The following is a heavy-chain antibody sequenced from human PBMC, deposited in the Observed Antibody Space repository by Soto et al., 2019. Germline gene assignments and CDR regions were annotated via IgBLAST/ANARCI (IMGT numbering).Heavy chain of an antibody. CDR1: GYSFTSYW. V-gene: IGHV5-51*01. D-gene: IGHD3-22*01. J-gene: IGHJ4*02. CDR3: ARQIYDSDTGPNCQYYCDS. Sequence: PGESLKISCKGSGYSFTSYWIGWVRQMPGKGLEWMGIIYPGDSDTRYSPSFQGQVTISADKSISTAYLQWSSLKASDTAMYYCARQIYDSDTGPNCQYYCDSWGQGTPVTVSS. CDR2: IYPGDSDT.